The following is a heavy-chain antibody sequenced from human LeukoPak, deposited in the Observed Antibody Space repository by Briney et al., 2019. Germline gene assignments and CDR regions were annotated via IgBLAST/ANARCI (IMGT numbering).Heavy chain of an antibody. CDR2: IYYSGST. CDR3: ARRPYSSGWYAFDY. D-gene: IGHD6-19*01. Sequence: SQTLSLTCTVSGGSINNGGYYWSWIRQHPGKGLEWIGYIYYSGSTNYNPSLKSRVTISVDTSKDQFSLKLSSVTAADTAVYYCARRPYSSGWYAFDYWGQGTLVTVSS. V-gene: IGHV4-61*08. CDR1: GGSINNGGYY. J-gene: IGHJ4*02.